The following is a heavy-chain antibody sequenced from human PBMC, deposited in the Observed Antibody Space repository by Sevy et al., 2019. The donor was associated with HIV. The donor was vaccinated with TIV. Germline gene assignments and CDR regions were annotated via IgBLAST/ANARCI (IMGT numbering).Heavy chain of an antibody. CDR3: ARSKVDTAMVYDAFDI. CDR1: GYSFTSYW. V-gene: IGHV5-51*01. J-gene: IGHJ3*02. CDR2: IYPGDSDT. D-gene: IGHD5-18*01. Sequence: GESLKISCKGSGYSFTSYWIGWVRQMPGKGLEWMGIIYPGDSDTRYSPSFQGQVTISADKSISTAYLQWSSLKASDTAIYYCARSKVDTAMVYDAFDIWGQGTMVTVSS.